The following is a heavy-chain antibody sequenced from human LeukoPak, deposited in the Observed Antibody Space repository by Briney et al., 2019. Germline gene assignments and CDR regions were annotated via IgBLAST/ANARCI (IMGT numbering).Heavy chain of an antibody. Sequence: SETLSLTCTVSGGSISSYYWSWIRQPAGKGLEWSGRIYTSGSTNYNPSLKSRVTMSVDTSKNQFSLKLSSVTAADTAVYYCAIGGQWLPDWYFDLWGRGTPVTVSS. CDR2: IYTSGST. V-gene: IGHV4-4*07. D-gene: IGHD6-19*01. CDR3: AIGGQWLPDWYFDL. CDR1: GGSISSYY. J-gene: IGHJ2*01.